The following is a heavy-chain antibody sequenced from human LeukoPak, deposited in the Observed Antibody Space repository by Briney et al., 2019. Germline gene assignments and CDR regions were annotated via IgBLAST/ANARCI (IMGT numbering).Heavy chain of an antibody. CDR2: IYYSGST. Sequence: SETLSLTCTVSGGSISSYYWSWIRRPPGKGLEWIGYIYYSGSTNYNPSLTSRVTISVDTSKNQFSLKLSSVTAADTAVYYCARDVSPYYYYDSSGYSGYYMDVWGKGTTVTVSS. J-gene: IGHJ6*03. D-gene: IGHD3-22*01. CDR1: GGSISSYY. V-gene: IGHV4-59*01. CDR3: ARDVSPYYYYDSSGYSGYYMDV.